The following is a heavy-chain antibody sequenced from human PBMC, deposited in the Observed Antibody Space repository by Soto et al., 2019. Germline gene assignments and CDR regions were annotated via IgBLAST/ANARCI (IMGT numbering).Heavy chain of an antibody. D-gene: IGHD5-18*01. Sequence: GGSLRLSCAASGFTFSSYAMSWVRQAPGKGLEWVSVIYSDGSTYYADSVKGRFTISRHNSKNTMYLQMNSLRVEDTALYYCARTAGPGYTYGMDVWGQGTTVTVSS. V-gene: IGHV3-53*04. J-gene: IGHJ6*02. CDR2: IYSDGST. CDR1: GFTFSSYA. CDR3: ARTAGPGYTYGMDV.